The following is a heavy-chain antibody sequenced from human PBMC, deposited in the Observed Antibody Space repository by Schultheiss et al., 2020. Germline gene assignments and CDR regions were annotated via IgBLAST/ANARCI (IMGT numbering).Heavy chain of an antibody. V-gene: IGHV6-1*01. CDR3: AKLMSRVAVADARDWYFDL. J-gene: IGHJ2*01. Sequence: SQTLSLTCAISGDSVSSNTAAWNWIRQSPSRGLEWLGRTYYRSKWYSDYAVSVKSRVTINPDTSKNQVSLQLSSVTPEDTAVYYCAKLMSRVAVADARDWYFDLWGRGTLVTVSS. CDR2: TYYRSKWYS. CDR1: GDSVSSNTAA. D-gene: IGHD6-19*01.